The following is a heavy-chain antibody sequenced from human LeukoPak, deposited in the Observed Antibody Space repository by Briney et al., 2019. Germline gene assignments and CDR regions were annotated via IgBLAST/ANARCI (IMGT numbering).Heavy chain of an antibody. CDR2: ISSSGRTI. CDR3: AGLYYYDSSGHPSSDY. D-gene: IGHD3-22*01. Sequence: PGGSLRLSCAASGFTFSSYEMNWVRQAPGKGLEWVSYISSSGRTIYYADSVKGRFTISRDNAKNSLYLQMNSLRAEDTAVYYCAGLYYYDSSGHPSSDYWGQGTLVTVSS. J-gene: IGHJ4*02. CDR1: GFTFSSYE. V-gene: IGHV3-48*03.